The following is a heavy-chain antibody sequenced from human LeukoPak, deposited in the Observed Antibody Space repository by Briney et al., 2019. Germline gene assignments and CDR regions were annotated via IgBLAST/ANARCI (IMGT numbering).Heavy chain of an antibody. V-gene: IGHV4-39*07. D-gene: IGHD5-18*01. CDR1: GASISSSAYY. J-gene: IGHJ4*02. CDR3: ARIEMSGYTYGFLAF. Sequence: SETLSLTCTVSGASISSSAYYWGWIRQPPGTGLEWIGSFYYSGNTYYNPSLKSRVTISVDPYKNQFSLRLGSVTAADTAVYYCARIEMSGYTYGFLAFWGQGTLVTVSS. CDR2: FYYSGNT.